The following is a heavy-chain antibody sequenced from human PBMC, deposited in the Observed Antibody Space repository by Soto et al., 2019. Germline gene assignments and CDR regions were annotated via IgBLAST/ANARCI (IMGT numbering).Heavy chain of an antibody. D-gene: IGHD6-19*01. CDR1: GGSISSGGYY. CDR2: IYYSGST. V-gene: IGHV4-31*03. Sequence: SETLSLTCTVSGGSISSGGYYWSWIRQHPGKGLEWIGYIYYSGSTYYNPSLKSRVTISVDTSKNQFSLKLSSVTAADTAVYYCASLPSPVARRAGAFDIWGQGTMVTXSS. J-gene: IGHJ3*02. CDR3: ASLPSPVARRAGAFDI.